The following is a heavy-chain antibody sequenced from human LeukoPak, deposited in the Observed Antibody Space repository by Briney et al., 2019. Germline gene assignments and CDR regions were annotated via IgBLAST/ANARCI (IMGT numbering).Heavy chain of an antibody. D-gene: IGHD3-10*01. Sequence: PSGTLSLTCAVSGGSISSSNWWSWVRQPPGKGLEWIGEINHSGSTTSLKSRVTISVDTSKNQFSLKLSSVTAADTAVYYCARDDYGSIDYWGQGTLVTVSS. J-gene: IGHJ4*02. CDR3: ARDDYGSIDY. CDR2: INHSGST. CDR1: GGSISSSNW. V-gene: IGHV4-4*02.